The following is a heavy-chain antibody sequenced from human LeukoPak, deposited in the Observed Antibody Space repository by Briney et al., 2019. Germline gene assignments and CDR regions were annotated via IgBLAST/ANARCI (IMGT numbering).Heavy chain of an antibody. J-gene: IGHJ3*02. D-gene: IGHD3-10*01. Sequence: PGGSLRLSCAASGFTFSSYAMHWVRQAPGKGLEYVSAISSNGGSTYYANSVKGRFTISRDNSKNTLYLQMGSLRAEDMAVYYCAREGEAYYGSGSYYTLGALDIWGQGTMVTVSS. V-gene: IGHV3-64*01. CDR3: AREGEAYYGSGSYYTLGALDI. CDR2: ISSNGGST. CDR1: GFTFSSYA.